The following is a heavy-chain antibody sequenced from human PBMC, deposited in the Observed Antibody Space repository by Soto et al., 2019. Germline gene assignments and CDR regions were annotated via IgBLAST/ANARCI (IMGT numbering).Heavy chain of an antibody. J-gene: IGHJ3*02. CDR1: GGSVSSGSYY. Sequence: KPSETLSLTFTVSGGSVSSGSYYWSWIRQPPGKGLVWIGYIYYSGSTNYNPSLKSRVTISVDTSKNQFSLKLSPVTAADTAVYYCARDRRIVGATTGAFDIWGQGTMVTVSS. CDR3: ARDRRIVGATTGAFDI. CDR2: IYYSGST. D-gene: IGHD1-26*01. V-gene: IGHV4-61*01.